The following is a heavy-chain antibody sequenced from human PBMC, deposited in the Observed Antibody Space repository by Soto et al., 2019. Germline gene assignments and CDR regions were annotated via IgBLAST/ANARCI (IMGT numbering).Heavy chain of an antibody. CDR3: AKDRGYIVVVPAAFQH. V-gene: IGHV3-23*01. CDR1: GFTFSSYA. Sequence: GGSLRLSCAASGFTFSSYAMHWVRQAPGKGLEWVSAISGSGGSTYYADSVKGRFTFSRDNSKNTLYLQMNSLRAEDTAVYYCAKDRGYIVVVPAAFQHWGQGTLVTVSS. D-gene: IGHD2-2*01. CDR2: ISGSGGST. J-gene: IGHJ1*01.